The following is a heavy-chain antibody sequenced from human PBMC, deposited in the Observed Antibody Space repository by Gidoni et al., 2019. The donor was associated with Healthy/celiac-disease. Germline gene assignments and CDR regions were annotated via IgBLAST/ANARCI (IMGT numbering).Heavy chain of an antibody. CDR1: VFTFSSYA. J-gene: IGHJ4*02. CDR2: ISGSGGST. V-gene: IGHV3-23*01. Sequence: EVQLLESGGGLVQPGGSLRLSCAASVFTFSSYAMSWVRPAPGKGLEWVSAISGSGGSTYYADSVKGRFTISRDNSKNTLYLQMNSLRAEDTAVYYCAKALHTAMAYFDYWGQGTLVTVSS. CDR3: AKALHTAMAYFDY. D-gene: IGHD5-18*01.